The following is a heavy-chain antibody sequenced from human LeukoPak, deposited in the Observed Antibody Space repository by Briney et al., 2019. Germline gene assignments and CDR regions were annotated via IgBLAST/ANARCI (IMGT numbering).Heavy chain of an antibody. CDR1: GFTFSDSW. Sequence: PGGSLRLSCAASGFTFSDSWMQWVRRAPGKGLVWVSRINSDGSSITYADSVKGRFTISRDNAKNTLYLQMNSLRVEDTAVYYCAREGRVSGYDFDCWGQGTLVTVSS. J-gene: IGHJ4*02. CDR2: INSDGSSI. D-gene: IGHD5-12*01. CDR3: AREGRVSGYDFDC. V-gene: IGHV3-74*03.